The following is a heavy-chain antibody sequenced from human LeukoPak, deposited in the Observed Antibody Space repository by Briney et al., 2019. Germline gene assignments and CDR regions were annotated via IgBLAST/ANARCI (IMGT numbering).Heavy chain of an antibody. V-gene: IGHV3-66*02. CDR2: IYTGGDT. D-gene: IGHD3-16*01. CDR3: ARVGIITSNWFDP. Sequence: GPLRNPCSAPGFHVHSKFMNWVRQAPGKGLGWVSGIYTGGDTYYADSVKGRFTISRDNSKNTLYLQMNSLRAEDTAVYYCARVGIITSNWFDPWGQGTLVTVSS. J-gene: IGHJ5*02. CDR1: GFHVHSKF.